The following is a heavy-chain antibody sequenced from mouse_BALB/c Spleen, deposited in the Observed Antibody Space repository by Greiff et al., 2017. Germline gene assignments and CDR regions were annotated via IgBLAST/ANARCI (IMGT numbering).Heavy chain of an antibody. D-gene: IGHD2-1*01. V-gene: IGHV1S29*02. CDR2: IYPYNGGT. Sequence: VQLQQSGPELVKPGASVKISCKASGYTFTDYNMHWVKQSHGKSLEWIGYIYPYNGGTGYNQKFKSKATLTVDNSSSTAYMELRSLTSEDSAVYYCARRVYGNYLAWFAYWGQGTLVTVSA. J-gene: IGHJ3*01. CDR1: GYTFTDYN. CDR3: ARRVYGNYLAWFAY.